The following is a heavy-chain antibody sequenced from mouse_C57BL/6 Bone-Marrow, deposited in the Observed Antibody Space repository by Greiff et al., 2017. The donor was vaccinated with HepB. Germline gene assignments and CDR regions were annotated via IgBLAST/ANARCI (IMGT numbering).Heavy chain of an antibody. CDR2: IDPENGDT. V-gene: IGHV14-4*01. CDR1: GFNIKDDY. Sequence: DVKLQESGAELVRPGASVKLSCTASGFNIKDDYMHWVKQRPEQGLEWIGWIDPENGDTEYASKLQGKATITADTSSNTAYLPLSSLTSEDTAVYYGLYDYDEGGQGNTLTVSS. CDR3: LYDYDE. J-gene: IGHJ2*01. D-gene: IGHD2-4*01.